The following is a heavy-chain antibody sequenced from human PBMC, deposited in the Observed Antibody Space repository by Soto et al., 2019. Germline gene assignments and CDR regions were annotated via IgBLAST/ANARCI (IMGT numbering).Heavy chain of an antibody. Sequence: EVQLVESGGGLVKPGGSLRLSCAASGFTFSSYSMNWVRQATGKGLEWVSSISSSSSYIYYADSVKGRFTISRDNAKNSLYLQMNSLRAEDTAVYYCARDLYDYIWGSYRIFDYWGQGTLVTVSS. V-gene: IGHV3-21*01. CDR2: ISSSSSYI. CDR3: ARDLYDYIWGSYRIFDY. J-gene: IGHJ4*02. CDR1: GFTFSSYS. D-gene: IGHD3-16*02.